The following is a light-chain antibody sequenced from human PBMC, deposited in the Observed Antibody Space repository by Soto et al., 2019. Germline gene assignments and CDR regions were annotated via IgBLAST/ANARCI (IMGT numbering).Light chain of an antibody. CDR2: GAS. V-gene: IGKV3-20*01. CDR3: HHYGGSPIT. Sequence: EIVLTQTPGTLSLSPGERATLSCRASQSVNSDYLGWFQQKPGQTPRFLSYGASTRATDIPDRFSGSGSGKDFTLTISRLETEDFAVNYCHHYGGSPITFGQGTRL. J-gene: IGKJ5*01. CDR1: QSVNSDY.